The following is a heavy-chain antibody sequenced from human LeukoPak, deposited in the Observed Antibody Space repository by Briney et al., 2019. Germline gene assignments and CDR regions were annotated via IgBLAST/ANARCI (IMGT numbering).Heavy chain of an antibody. J-gene: IGHJ5*02. V-gene: IGHV1-8*01. Sequence: ASVKVSCKASGHTFTSYDINWVRQATGQGLEWMGWMNPNSGNTGYAQKFQGRVTMTRNTSTSTAYMELSSLRSEDTAVYYCARIYYDFGMGDNWFDPWGQGTLVTVSS. CDR3: ARIYYDFGMGDNWFDP. D-gene: IGHD3-3*01. CDR1: GHTFTSYD. CDR2: MNPNSGNT.